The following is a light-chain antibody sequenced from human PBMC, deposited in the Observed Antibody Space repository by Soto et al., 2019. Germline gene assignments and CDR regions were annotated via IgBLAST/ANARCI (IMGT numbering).Light chain of an antibody. CDR1: RSVATN. V-gene: IGKV3-15*01. Sequence: EIVLTQSPATLSVSPGERATLSCRASRSVATNLAWYQQKPGQAPSLLIQGASARAIGVPARFSGSGSGTEFTLTISGLQSEDSAVYYCEQYADWYSFGQGTKLEIK. J-gene: IGKJ2*03. CDR2: GAS. CDR3: EQYADWYS.